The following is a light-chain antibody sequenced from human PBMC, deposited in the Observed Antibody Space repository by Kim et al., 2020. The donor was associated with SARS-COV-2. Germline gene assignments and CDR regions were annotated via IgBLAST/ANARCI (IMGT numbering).Light chain of an antibody. CDR3: QVWDSTSDHRVV. V-gene: IGLV3-21*04. Sequence: SYELAQPPSVSVAPGQTARVSCGGNSIGSKSVHWYQQKSGQAPVLVIYYDSDRPSGIPERFSGSNSGNTATLTIGRVEAGDEADYYCQVWDSTSDHRVVFGGGTQLTVL. CDR1: SIGSKS. J-gene: IGLJ2*01. CDR2: YDS.